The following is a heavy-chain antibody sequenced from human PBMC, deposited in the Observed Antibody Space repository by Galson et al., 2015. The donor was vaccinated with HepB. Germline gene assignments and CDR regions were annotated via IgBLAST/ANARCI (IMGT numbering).Heavy chain of an antibody. V-gene: IGHV3-53*01. D-gene: IGHD2/OR15-2a*01. Sequence: SLRLSCAVSGFTVSNYYMTWVRQAPGKGLEWVSVIYSGGNTRHADSVEGRFTITRDNSKNTVYLQRNSLRVEDTAVYYCATDGDRAFCNRNGSHWGQGTLGTVS. CDR3: ATDGDRAFCNRNGSH. CDR1: GFTVSNYY. J-gene: IGHJ4*02. CDR2: IYSGGNT.